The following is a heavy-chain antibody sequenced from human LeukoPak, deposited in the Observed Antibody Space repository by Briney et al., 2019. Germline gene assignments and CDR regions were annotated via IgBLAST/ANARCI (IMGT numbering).Heavy chain of an antibody. V-gene: IGHV4-34*01. Sequence: PGGSLRLSCVAFTFTFSSYSMNWIRQPPGKGLEWIGEINHSGSTNYNPSLKSRVTISVDTSKNQFSLKLSSVTAADTAVYYCARGRYYFDYWGQGALVTV. CDR1: TFTFSSYS. CDR3: ARGRYYFDY. J-gene: IGHJ4*02. CDR2: INHSGST.